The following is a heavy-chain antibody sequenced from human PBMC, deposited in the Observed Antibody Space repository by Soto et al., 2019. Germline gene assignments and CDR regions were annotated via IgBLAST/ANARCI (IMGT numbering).Heavy chain of an antibody. V-gene: IGHV1-69*13. CDR3: AREVYDSSGYYHLNWFGP. CDR2: IIPIFGTA. D-gene: IGHD3-22*01. J-gene: IGHJ5*02. Sequence: SVKVSCKASGGTFSSYAISWVRQAPGQGLEWMGGIIPIFGTANYAQKFQGRVTITADESTSTAYMELSSLRSEDTAVYYCAREVYDSSGYYHLNWFGPSGPGTLVTVSS. CDR1: GGTFSSYA.